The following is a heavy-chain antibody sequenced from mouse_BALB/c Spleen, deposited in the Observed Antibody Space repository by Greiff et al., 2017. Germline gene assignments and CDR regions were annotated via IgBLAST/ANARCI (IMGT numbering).Heavy chain of an antibody. D-gene: IGHD2-3*01. CDR2: IYPGDGDT. CDR3: ARWLLRAMDY. Sequence: VQLQQPGAELVRPGSSVKISCKASGYAFSSYWMNWVKQRPGQGLEWIGQIYPGDGDTNYNGKFKGKATLTADKSSSTAYMQLSSLTSEDSAVYFCARWLLRAMDYWGQGTSVTVSS. J-gene: IGHJ4*01. CDR1: GYAFSSYW. V-gene: IGHV1-80*01.